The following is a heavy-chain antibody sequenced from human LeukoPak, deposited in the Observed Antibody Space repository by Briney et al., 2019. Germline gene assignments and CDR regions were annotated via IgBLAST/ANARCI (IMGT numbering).Heavy chain of an antibody. V-gene: IGHV1-24*01. J-gene: IGHJ5*02. Sequence: ASVKVSCKVSGYTLTELCMHWVRQAPGKGLEWMGGFDPEDGETIYAQKFQGRVTMTEDTSTDTAYMELSSLRSEDTAVYYCATQYCSSTSCFNWFDPWGQGTLVTVSS. D-gene: IGHD2-2*01. CDR1: GYTLTELC. CDR2: FDPEDGET. CDR3: ATQYCSSTSCFNWFDP.